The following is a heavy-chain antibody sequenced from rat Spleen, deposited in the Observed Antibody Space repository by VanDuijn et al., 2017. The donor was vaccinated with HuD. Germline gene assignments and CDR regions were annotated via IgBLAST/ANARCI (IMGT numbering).Heavy chain of an antibody. CDR1: GFTFSNYD. V-gene: IGHV5-27*01. Sequence: EVQLVESGGGLVQPGRSLKLSCAASGFTFSNYDMAWVRQAPTKGLEWVASISTSGGSTYYRDSVKGRFTVSRDNAKSTLYLQMNSLRSEDTATYYCTRAVPHFDYWGQGVMVTVSS. J-gene: IGHJ2*01. D-gene: IGHD3-3*01. CDR2: ISTSGGST. CDR3: TRAVPHFDY.